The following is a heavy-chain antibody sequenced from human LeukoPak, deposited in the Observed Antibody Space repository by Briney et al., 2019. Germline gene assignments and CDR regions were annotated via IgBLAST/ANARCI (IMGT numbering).Heavy chain of an antibody. J-gene: IGHJ5*02. D-gene: IGHD4-17*01. Sequence: SETLSLTCTVSGGSISSYYWSWIRQPPGKGLEWIGYIYYSGSTNYNPSLKSRVTISVDTSKNQFSLKLSSVTAADTAVYYCARHFVPAVTRVWFDPWGQGTLVIVSS. CDR1: GGSISSYY. CDR3: ARHFVPAVTRVWFDP. CDR2: IYYSGST. V-gene: IGHV4-59*01.